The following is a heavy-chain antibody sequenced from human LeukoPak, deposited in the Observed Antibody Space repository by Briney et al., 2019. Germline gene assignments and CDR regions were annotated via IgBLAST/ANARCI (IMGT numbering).Heavy chain of an antibody. V-gene: IGHV4-59*01. CDR1: GGSISSYY. CDR3: ARGRRGTSSPRIDY. J-gene: IGHJ4*02. D-gene: IGHD5-24*01. CDR2: IYYSGST. Sequence: SETLSLTCTVSGGSISSYYWSWIRQPPGKGLEWIGYIYYSGSTNYNPSLKSRVTISVDTSKNQFSLKLSSATAADTAVYYCARGRRGTSSPRIDYWGQGTLVTVSS.